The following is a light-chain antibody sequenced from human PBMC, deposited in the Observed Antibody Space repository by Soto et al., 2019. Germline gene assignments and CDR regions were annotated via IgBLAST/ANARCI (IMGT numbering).Light chain of an antibody. CDR3: QQYNNWPELT. V-gene: IGKV3-15*01. Sequence: EIVMTQSPATLSVSPGERATLSCRASQSVSSNLAWYQQKPGQAPRLLIYGASTRATGIPARFSGSRSGTEFTLTISSLQSEYFAVYYCQQYNNWPELTFGGGTKVEIK. CDR2: GAS. J-gene: IGKJ4*01. CDR1: QSVSSN.